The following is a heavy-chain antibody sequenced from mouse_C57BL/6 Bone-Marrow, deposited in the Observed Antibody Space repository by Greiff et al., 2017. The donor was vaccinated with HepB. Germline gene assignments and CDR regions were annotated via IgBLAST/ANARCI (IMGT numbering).Heavy chain of an antibody. CDR1: GFTFSSYA. V-gene: IGHV5-4*03. D-gene: IGHD2-3*01. CDR2: ISDGGSYT. CDR3: ASDGGTGGYFDV. J-gene: IGHJ1*03. Sequence: EVKLVESGGGLVKPGGSLKLSCAASGFTFSSYAMSWVRQTPEKRLEWVATISDGGSYTYYPDNVKGRFTISRDNAKNNLYLQMSHLKSEDTAMYYCASDGGTGGYFDVWGTGTTVTVSS.